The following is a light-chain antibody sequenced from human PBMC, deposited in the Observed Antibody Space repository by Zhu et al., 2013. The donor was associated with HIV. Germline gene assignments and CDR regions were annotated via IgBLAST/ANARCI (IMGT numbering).Light chain of an antibody. CDR1: QSVSSSY. CDR3: QQYNSYPRT. CDR2: GAS. V-gene: IGKV3-20*01. Sequence: EIVLTQSPGTLSLSPGERATLSCRASQSVSSSYLAWYQQKPGQAPRLLIYGASSRATGIPARFSGAGSGTDFTLTISSLQPEDFATYYCQQYNSYPRTFGQGPRWK. J-gene: IGKJ1*01.